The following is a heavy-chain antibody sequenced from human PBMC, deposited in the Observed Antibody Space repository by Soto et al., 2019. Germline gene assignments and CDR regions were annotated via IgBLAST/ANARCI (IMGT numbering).Heavy chain of an antibody. CDR2: IYYSGST. Sequence: SETLSLTCTVSGGSISSHYWSWILQPPGKGLEWIGYIYYSGSTNYNPSLKSRVTISVDTSKNQFSLKLSSVTAADTAVYYCARHIGPNIFFGVVRGYYNYYYLAFWGKGTTVPVSS. CDR1: GGSISSHY. V-gene: IGHV4-59*08. D-gene: IGHD3-3*01. J-gene: IGHJ6*03. CDR3: ARHIGPNIFFGVVRGYYNYYYLAF.